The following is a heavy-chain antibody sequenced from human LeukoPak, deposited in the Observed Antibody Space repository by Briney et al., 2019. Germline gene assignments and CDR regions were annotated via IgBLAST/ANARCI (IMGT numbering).Heavy chain of an antibody. CDR2: INPNSGGT. D-gene: IGHD1-26*01. CDR1: GYTFTGYY. V-gene: IGHV1-2*02. J-gene: IGHJ6*03. CDR3: ARDIKKGWELLLGNYYMDA. Sequence: ASVKVSCKASGYTFTGYYMHWVRQAPGQGLEWMGWINPNSGGTNYAQKFQGRVTMTRDTSISTAYMELCRLRSDDTAVYYCARDIKKGWELLLGNYYMDAWGKGTTVTVSS.